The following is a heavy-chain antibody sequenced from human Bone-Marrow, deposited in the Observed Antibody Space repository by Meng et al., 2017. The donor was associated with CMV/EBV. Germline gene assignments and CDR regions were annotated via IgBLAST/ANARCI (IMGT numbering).Heavy chain of an antibody. V-gene: IGHV3-21*01. Sequence: GESLKIDCAASEFTFSSSSMNWVRQAPGKGLEWVSSISSSSSYIYYADSVKGRFTISRDNAKNSLYLQRNSLRAKDTAVYYCAREVAAAGDYWGQGTLVTVSS. CDR1: EFTFSSSS. J-gene: IGHJ4*02. D-gene: IGHD6-13*01. CDR3: AREVAAAGDY. CDR2: ISSSSSYI.